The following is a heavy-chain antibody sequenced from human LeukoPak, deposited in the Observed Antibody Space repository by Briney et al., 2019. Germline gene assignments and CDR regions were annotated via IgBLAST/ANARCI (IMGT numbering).Heavy chain of an antibody. CDR1: GGSFSGYY. D-gene: IGHD2-15*01. CDR3: ARGYCSGGSCYYALDI. J-gene: IGHJ3*02. CDR2: INHSGST. Sequence: SETLSLTCAVYGGSFSGYYWSWIRQPPGKGLEWIGEINHSGSTNYNPSLKSRVTISVDTSKNQFSLKLSSVTAADTAVYYCARGYCSGGSCYYALDIWGQGTMVTVSS. V-gene: IGHV4-34*01.